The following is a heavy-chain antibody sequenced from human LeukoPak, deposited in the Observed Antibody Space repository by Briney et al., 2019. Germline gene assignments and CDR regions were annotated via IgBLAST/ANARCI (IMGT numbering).Heavy chain of an antibody. Sequence: GASVKVSCKASGGTFSSYAISWVRQAPGQGLEWMGGIIPIFGTANYAQKFQGRVTITTDESTSIAYMELSSLRSEDTAVYYCARGGGTMIPVGSNWFDPWGQGTLVTVSS. V-gene: IGHV1-69*05. D-gene: IGHD3-22*01. CDR2: IIPIFGTA. CDR1: GGTFSSYA. J-gene: IGHJ5*02. CDR3: ARGGGTMIPVGSNWFDP.